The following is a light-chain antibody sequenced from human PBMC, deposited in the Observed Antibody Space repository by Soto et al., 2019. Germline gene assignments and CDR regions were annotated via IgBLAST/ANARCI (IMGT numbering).Light chain of an antibody. J-gene: IGLJ3*02. CDR2: GNT. CDR1: SSNIGAGYD. V-gene: IGLV1-40*01. Sequence: QSVLTQPPSVSGAPGQRVTISCTGSSSNIGAGYDVHWYQHPPETAPKLLIYGNTNRPSGVPDRFSGSKSGTSASLAITGLRAEDEADYYCQSYDSSLSGWVFGGGTKVTVL. CDR3: QSYDSSLSGWV.